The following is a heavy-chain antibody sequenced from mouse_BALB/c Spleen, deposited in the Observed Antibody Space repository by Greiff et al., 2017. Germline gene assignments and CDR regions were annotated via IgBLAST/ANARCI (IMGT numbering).Heavy chain of an antibody. Sequence: EVMLVESGGGLVQPGGSRKLSCAASGFTFSSFGMHWVRQAPEKGLEWVAYISSGSSTIYYADTVKGRFTISRDNPKNTLFLQMTSLRSEDTAMYYCARGHDYTGLYAMDYWGQGTSVTVSS. D-gene: IGHD2-4*01. CDR2: ISSGSSTI. CDR1: GFTFSSFG. J-gene: IGHJ4*01. CDR3: ARGHDYTGLYAMDY. V-gene: IGHV5-17*02.